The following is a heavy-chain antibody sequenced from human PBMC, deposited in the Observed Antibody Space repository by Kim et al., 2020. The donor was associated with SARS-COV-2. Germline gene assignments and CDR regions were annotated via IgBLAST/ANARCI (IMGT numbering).Heavy chain of an antibody. CDR1: GFTFSSYS. J-gene: IGHJ4*02. CDR3: ARDPEDTAMVGFDY. D-gene: IGHD5-18*01. CDR2: ISSSSSYI. Sequence: GGSLRLSCAASGFTFSSYSMNWVRQAPGKGLEWVSSISSSSSYIYYADSVKGRFTISRDNAKNSLYLQMNSLRAEDTAVYYCARDPEDTAMVGFDYWGQGTLVTVAS. V-gene: IGHV3-21*01.